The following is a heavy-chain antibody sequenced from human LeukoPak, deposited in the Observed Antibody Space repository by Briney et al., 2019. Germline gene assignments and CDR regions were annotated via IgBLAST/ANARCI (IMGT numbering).Heavy chain of an antibody. J-gene: IGHJ4*02. V-gene: IGHV3-30*18. D-gene: IGHD6-13*01. CDR2: ISYDGSNK. CDR3: AKGGYSSSWYILDY. CDR1: GFTFSSYG. Sequence: PGGSLRLSCAASGFTFSSYGMHWVRQAPGKGLEWVAVISYDGSNKYYADSVKGRFTISRDNSKNTLYLQMNSLRAEDTAVYYCAKGGYSSSWYILDYWGQGTLVTVSS.